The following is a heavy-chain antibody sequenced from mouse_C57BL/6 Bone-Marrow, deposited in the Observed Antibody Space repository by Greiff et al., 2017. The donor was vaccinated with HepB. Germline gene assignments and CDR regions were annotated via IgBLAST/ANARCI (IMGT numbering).Heavy chain of an antibody. CDR3: TRGNYYGSSLYWYFDV. CDR2: ISSGGDYI. Sequence: EVKLQESGEGLVKPGGSLKLSCAASGFTFSSYAMSWVRQTPEKRLEWVAYISSGGDYIYYADTVKGRFTISRDNARNTLYLQMSSLKSEDTAMYYCTRGNYYGSSLYWYFDVWGTGTTVTVSS. V-gene: IGHV5-9-1*02. CDR1: GFTFSSYA. D-gene: IGHD1-1*01. J-gene: IGHJ1*03.